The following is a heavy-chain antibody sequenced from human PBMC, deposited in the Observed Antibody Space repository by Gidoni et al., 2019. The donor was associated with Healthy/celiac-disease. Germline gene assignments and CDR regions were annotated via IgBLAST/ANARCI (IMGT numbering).Heavy chain of an antibody. V-gene: IGHV4-34*01. CDR3: ARNYYGSGSYYRT. D-gene: IGHD3-10*01. Sequence: VQLQPWGAGLVKPSDTRSRTCAVYGGSFSGYYCSQIRQPPGKGLEWIGEVNHSGSTNYNPSLKSQVTISVDTSKNQFSLKLSSVTAADTAVYYCARNYYGSGSYYRTWGQGTLVTVSS. CDR1: GGSFSGYY. CDR2: VNHSGST. J-gene: IGHJ5*02.